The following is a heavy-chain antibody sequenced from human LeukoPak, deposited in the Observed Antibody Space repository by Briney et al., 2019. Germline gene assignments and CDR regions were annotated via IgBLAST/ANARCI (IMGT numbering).Heavy chain of an antibody. CDR3: ASTLGSGYLPIDYYYYGMDV. CDR1: GGTFSSYA. Sequence: GASVKVSCKASGGTFSSYAISWVRQAPGQGLEWMGGIIPIFGIANYAQKFQGRVTITADKSTSTAYMELSSLRSEDTAVYYCASTLGSGYLPIDYYYYGMDVWGQGTTVTVSS. V-gene: IGHV1-69*10. J-gene: IGHJ6*02. D-gene: IGHD3-22*01. CDR2: IIPIFGIA.